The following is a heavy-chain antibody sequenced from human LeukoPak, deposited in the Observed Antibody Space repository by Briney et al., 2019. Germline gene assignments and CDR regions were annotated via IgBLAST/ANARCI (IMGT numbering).Heavy chain of an antibody. CDR3: AKDLGTLISGTYYYYFDY. D-gene: IGHD3-10*01. V-gene: IGHV3-30*02. Sequence: PGGSLRLSCAASGFTFSNYGMHWVRQAPGKGLEWVAFVRSDGSTEYYADSVKGRFPISRDNSKNTLYLQMNSLRPEDSAVYYCAKDLGTLISGTYYYYFDYWGQGTLVTVSS. J-gene: IGHJ4*02. CDR1: GFTFSNYG. CDR2: VRSDGSTE.